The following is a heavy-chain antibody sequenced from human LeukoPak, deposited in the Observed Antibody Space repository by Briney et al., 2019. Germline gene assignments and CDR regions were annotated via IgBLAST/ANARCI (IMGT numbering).Heavy chain of an antibody. D-gene: IGHD3-22*01. CDR3: ARDDSSPFDY. CDR2: ISSSSSYI. Sequence: AGGSLSLSCAASGFTFSSYSMNWVRQAPGKGLEWVSSISSSSSYIYYADSVKGRFTISRDNAKNSLYLQMNSLRAEDTAVYYCARDDSSPFDYWGQGTLVTVSS. J-gene: IGHJ4*02. CDR1: GFTFSSYS. V-gene: IGHV3-21*01.